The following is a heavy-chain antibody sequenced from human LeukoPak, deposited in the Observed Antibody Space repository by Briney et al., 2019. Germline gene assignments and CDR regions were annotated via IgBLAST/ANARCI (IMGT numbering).Heavy chain of an antibody. CDR3: AKLAPTPNLPDDY. D-gene: IGHD5-24*01. J-gene: IGHJ4*02. V-gene: IGHV3-23*01. CDR1: GFTFSSYA. Sequence: GGSLRLSCAASGFTFSSYAMSWVRQAPGKGLEWASSISGSGDSTYYADSVKGRFTISRDNSKNTLYLQMNSLRDEDTAVYFCAKLAPTPNLPDDYWGQGTLVTVSS. CDR2: ISGSGDST.